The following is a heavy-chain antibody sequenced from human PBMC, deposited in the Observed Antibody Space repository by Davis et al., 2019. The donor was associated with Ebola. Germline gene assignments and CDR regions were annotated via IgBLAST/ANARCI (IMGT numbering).Heavy chain of an antibody. CDR3: ARDMVVTAIVYYYYGMDV. J-gene: IGHJ6*04. Sequence: ASVKVSCKASGYTFTNYAIHWVRQAPRQRLEWMGWIDTGKGNTKDSQNFQGRVTITRDISANTVYMELSSLRSEDTAVYYCARDMVVTAIVYYYYGMDVWGKGTTVTVSS. V-gene: IGHV1-3*04. CDR2: IDTGKGNT. D-gene: IGHD2-21*02. CDR1: GYTFTNYA.